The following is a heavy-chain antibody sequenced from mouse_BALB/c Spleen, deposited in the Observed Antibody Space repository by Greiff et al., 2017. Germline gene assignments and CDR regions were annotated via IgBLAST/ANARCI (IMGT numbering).Heavy chain of an antibody. V-gene: IGHV5-6-5*01. Sequence: EVKLVESGGGLVKPGGSLKLSCAASGFTFSSYAMSWVRQTPEKRLEWVASISSGGSTYYPDSVKGRFTISRDNARNILYLQMSSLRSEDTAMYYCARGEYGNPYAMDYWGQGTSVTVSS. J-gene: IGHJ4*01. CDR2: ISSGGST. CDR1: GFTFSSYA. D-gene: IGHD2-10*02. CDR3: ARGEYGNPYAMDY.